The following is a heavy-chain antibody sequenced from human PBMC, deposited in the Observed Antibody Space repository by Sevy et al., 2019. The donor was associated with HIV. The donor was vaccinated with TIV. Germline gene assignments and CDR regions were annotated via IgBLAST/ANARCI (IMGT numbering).Heavy chain of an antibody. CDR3: ARIVIAARFDVYYGMDV. J-gene: IGHJ6*02. V-gene: IGHV1-69*13. CDR2: IIPIFGTA. D-gene: IGHD6-6*01. Sequence: ASVKVSCKASGGTFSSYAISWVRQAPGQGLEWMGGIIPIFGTANYAQKFQGRVTITADESTSTAYMELSSLRSEDTAVYYCARIVIAARFDVYYGMDVWGQRTTVTVSS. CDR1: GGTFSSYA.